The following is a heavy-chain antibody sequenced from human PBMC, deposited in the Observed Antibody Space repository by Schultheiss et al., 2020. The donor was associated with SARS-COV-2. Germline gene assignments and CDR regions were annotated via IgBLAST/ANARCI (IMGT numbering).Heavy chain of an antibody. V-gene: IGHV4-59*12. D-gene: IGHD3-3*01. J-gene: IGHJ6*02. Sequence: SQTLSLTCAVSGGSISSYYWSWIRQPPGKGLEWIGYIYYSGSTNYNPSLKSRVTISVDTSKNQFSLKLSSVTAADTAVYYCARDRYYDFWSGPGSLDGMDVWGQGTTVTVSS. CDR2: IYYSGST. CDR1: GGSISSYY. CDR3: ARDRYYDFWSGPGSLDGMDV.